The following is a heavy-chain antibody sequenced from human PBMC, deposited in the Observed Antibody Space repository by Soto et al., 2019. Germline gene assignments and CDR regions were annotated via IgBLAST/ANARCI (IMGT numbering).Heavy chain of an antibody. CDR1: GYTFSSYA. CDR3: AKYSYGYYFHY. V-gene: IGHV3-23*01. CDR2: ISGSGGST. D-gene: IGHD5-18*01. Sequence: HPGGSLRLSCAASGYTFSSYAMSWVRQAPGKGLEWVSAISGSGGSTYYADSVKGRFTISRDKSKNTLYLQMNSLRAEDTAVYYCAKYSYGYYFHYWGRGTLVTVSS. J-gene: IGHJ4*02.